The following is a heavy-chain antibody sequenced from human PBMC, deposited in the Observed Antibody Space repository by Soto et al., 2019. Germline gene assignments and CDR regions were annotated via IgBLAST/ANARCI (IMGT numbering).Heavy chain of an antibody. Sequence: SETLSLTCTVSGGSVSSDNYYWSWIRQPPGKGLEWIGYTSYSGSTNYNPSLRSRVTISVDTSKNQFSLKLSSVTAADTAVYYCARPAGTHFDYWAQGTLVTVSS. J-gene: IGHJ4*02. V-gene: IGHV4-61*01. D-gene: IGHD1-1*01. CDR3: ARPAGTHFDY. CDR2: TSYSGST. CDR1: GGSVSSDNYY.